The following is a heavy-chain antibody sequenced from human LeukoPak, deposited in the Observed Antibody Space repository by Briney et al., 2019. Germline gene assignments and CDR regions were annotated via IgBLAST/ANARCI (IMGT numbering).Heavy chain of an antibody. D-gene: IGHD6-13*01. CDR1: GFTFSNNG. CDR2: ISDGGDTT. V-gene: IGHV3-23*01. CDR3: AIDLRSSWSPAIVS. Sequence: GGSLRLSCAASGFTFSNNGMTWVRQAPGKGMEWVTGISDGGDTTYDAGSVKGRFTVSRDNSKNILYLQMNSLRADDTGVYYCAIDLRSSWSPAIVSWRQGTLVTVCS. J-gene: IGHJ4*02.